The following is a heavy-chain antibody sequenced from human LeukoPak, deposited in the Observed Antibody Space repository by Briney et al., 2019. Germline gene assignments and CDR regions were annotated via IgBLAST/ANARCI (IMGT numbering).Heavy chain of an antibody. Sequence: PSETLSLTCTVSGGSISSYYWSWIRQPPGKGLEWIGYIYYSGSTNYNPSLKSRVTISVDTSKNQFSLKLSSVTAADTAVYYCARRHYDILTGYYPKGDDAFDIWGQGTMVTVSS. CDR1: GGSISSYY. CDR2: IYYSGST. J-gene: IGHJ3*02. CDR3: ARRHYDILTGYYPKGDDAFDI. D-gene: IGHD3-9*01. V-gene: IGHV4-59*08.